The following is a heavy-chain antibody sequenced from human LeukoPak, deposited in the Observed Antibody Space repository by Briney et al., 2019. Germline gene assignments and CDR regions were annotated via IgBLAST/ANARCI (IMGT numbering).Heavy chain of an antibody. CDR2: ISNSGTTI. CDR1: GFTFRSYS. D-gene: IGHD6-13*01. V-gene: IGHV3-21*01. CDR3: ARGSSQYSSSRSAY. Sequence: GGSLRLSCTISGFTFRSYSMNWVRQAPGKGLEWVSSISNSGTTIYYADSVKGRFTISRDNAKNLLFLQVNSLRDEDTAVYLCARGSSQYSSSRSAYWGQGTLVTVSS. J-gene: IGHJ4*02.